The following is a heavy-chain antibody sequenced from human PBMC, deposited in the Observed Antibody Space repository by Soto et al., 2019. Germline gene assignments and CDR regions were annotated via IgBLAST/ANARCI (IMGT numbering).Heavy chain of an antibody. J-gene: IGHJ4*02. CDR2: IYYSGST. V-gene: IGHV4-31*03. Sequence: SETLSLTCTVSGGSISSGGYYWSWIRQHPGKGLEWIGYIYYSGSTYYNPSLKSRVTISVDTSKNQFSLKLSSVTAADTAVYYCARGGDWNYFFDYWGQGTLVTVYS. CDR1: GGSISSGGYY. D-gene: IGHD1-7*01. CDR3: ARGGDWNYFFDY.